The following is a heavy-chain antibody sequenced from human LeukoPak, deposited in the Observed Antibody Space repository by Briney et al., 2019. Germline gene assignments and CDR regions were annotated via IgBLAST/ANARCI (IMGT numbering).Heavy chain of an antibody. Sequence: GGSLRLSCAASGFTFSTYWMSWVRQAPGKGLEWVSAINGRGDNTYYADFVKGRFTISRDNSKSTVYLQMNSLRTEDTAVYYCAKDRVSPGFNWFDPWGQGTLVTVSS. D-gene: IGHD2/OR15-2a*01. CDR1: GFTFSTYW. J-gene: IGHJ5*02. CDR2: INGRGDNT. CDR3: AKDRVSPGFNWFDP. V-gene: IGHV3-23*01.